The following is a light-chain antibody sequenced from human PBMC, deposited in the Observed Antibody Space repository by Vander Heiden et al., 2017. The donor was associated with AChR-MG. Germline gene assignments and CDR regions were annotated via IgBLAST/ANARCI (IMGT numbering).Light chain of an antibody. CDR3: QSYDSSLSGSV. V-gene: IGLV1-40*01. J-gene: IGLJ3*02. CDR2: GNT. Sequence: HSVLTQPPSVSGAPGQRITIPCPGSSPNIGAGYDVHGYQQLPGTAPKLLIHGNTNRPSGVPDRFSGSKSGTSASLAITGLQAEDEADYYCQSYDSSLSGSVFGGGTKLTVL. CDR1: SPNIGAGYD.